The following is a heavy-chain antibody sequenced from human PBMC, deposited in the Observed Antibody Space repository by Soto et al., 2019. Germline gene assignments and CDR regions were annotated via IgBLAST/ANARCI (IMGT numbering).Heavy chain of an antibody. J-gene: IGHJ6*02. D-gene: IGHD3-3*01. CDR2: ISYDGSNK. V-gene: IGHV3-30-3*01. Sequence: GGSLRLSCAASGFTFSSYAMHWVRQAPGKGLEWVAVISYDGSNKYYADSVKGRFTISRDNSKNTLYLQMNSLRAEDTAVYYCARAGWGADFWREKGYYYYGMDVWGQGTTVTVSS. CDR1: GFTFSSYA. CDR3: ARAGWGADFWREKGYYYYGMDV.